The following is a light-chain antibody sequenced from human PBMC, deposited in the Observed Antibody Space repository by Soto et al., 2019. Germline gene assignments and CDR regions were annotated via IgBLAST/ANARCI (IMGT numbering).Light chain of an antibody. CDR2: DAT. J-gene: IGKJ4*01. Sequence: DSQMAQSPSSLFASVIDRVTITCRASQHTSSYLNWYQQKPGAAPKLLIHDATNLQAGVPSRFSGSGSGTEFTFTISSLEPEDVATYYCQQYDNIPLTFGGGTKVDIK. CDR3: QQYDNIPLT. V-gene: IGKV1-33*01. CDR1: QHTSSY.